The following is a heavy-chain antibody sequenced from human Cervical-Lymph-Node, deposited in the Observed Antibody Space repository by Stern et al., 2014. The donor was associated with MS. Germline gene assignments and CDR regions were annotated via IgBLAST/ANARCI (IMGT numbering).Heavy chain of an antibody. CDR3: ATHRGRVTYYYGMDV. CDR2: FDPEHGET. Sequence: VQLVASGAEVKKPGASVKVSCQVSGYTLSEISMHWVRQAPGKGLEWLGGFDPEHGETVYAQKFQGRVTMAEDRSTDTAYMELSSLRSEDTAVYYCATHRGRVTYYYGMDVWGQGTTVTVS. V-gene: IGHV1-24*01. J-gene: IGHJ6*02. CDR1: GYTLSEIS. D-gene: IGHD2-21*02.